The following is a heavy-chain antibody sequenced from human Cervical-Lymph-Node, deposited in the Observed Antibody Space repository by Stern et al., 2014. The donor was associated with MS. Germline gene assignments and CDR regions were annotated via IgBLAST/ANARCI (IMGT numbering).Heavy chain of an antibody. CDR3: ASGRPVTDY. CDR2: VIPMFQTT. Sequence: QVQLVQSGAEVKKPGSSVKVSCKASGGTFSSSVISLVRQAPGQGLEWMGGVIPMFQTTNYAQKFQGRVTITADKSTSTAYMELSSLRSEDTAFYYCASGRPVTDYWGQGTLVTVSS. V-gene: IGHV1-69*14. J-gene: IGHJ4*02. CDR1: GGTFSSSV.